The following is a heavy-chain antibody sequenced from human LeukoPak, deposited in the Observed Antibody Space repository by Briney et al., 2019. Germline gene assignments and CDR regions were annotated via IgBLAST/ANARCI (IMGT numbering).Heavy chain of an antibody. CDR3: ARDRYGMDV. CDR2: ISWNSGSI. J-gene: IGHJ6*04. V-gene: IGHV3-9*01. CDR1: GFTFDDYA. Sequence: GRSLRLSCAASGFTFDDYAMHWVRQAPGKGLEWVSGISWNSGSIGYADSVKGRFTISRDNAKNTLYLQMNSLRAEDTAVYYCARDRYGMDVWGKGTTVTVSS.